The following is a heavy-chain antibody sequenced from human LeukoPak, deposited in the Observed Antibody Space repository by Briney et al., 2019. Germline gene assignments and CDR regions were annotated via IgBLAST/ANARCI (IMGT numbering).Heavy chain of an antibody. D-gene: IGHD6-13*01. CDR2: INSDGSST. V-gene: IGHV3-74*01. CDR1: GFTFSGHW. J-gene: IGHJ6*03. CDR3: AREGYSSSWYVPFYGRDYMDV. Sequence: GGSLRLSCAVSGFTFSGHWMFWVRQAPGKGLVWVSSINSDGSSTGYTDSVKGRFTISRDNAKNSLYLQMNSLRAEDTAVYYCAREGYSSSWYVPFYGRDYMDVWGKGTTVTVSS.